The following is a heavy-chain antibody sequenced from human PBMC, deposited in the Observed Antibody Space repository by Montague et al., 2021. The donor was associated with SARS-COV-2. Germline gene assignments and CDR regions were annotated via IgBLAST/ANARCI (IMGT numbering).Heavy chain of an antibody. CDR1: GFSLSTSGMC. CDR2: IDWDDDK. V-gene: IGHV2-70*01. J-gene: IGHJ4*02. Sequence: PALVTPTQTLTLTCTFSGFSLSTSGMCVSWIRQPPGKALEWLALIDWDDDKYYSTSLKTRLTISKDTSKNQVVLTMTNMDPVDTATYYCARWFGELFVGGFDYWGQGTLVTVSS. D-gene: IGHD3-10*01. CDR3: ARWFGELFVGGFDY.